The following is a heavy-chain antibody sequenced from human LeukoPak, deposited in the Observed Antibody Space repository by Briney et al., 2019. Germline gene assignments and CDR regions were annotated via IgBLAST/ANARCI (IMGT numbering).Heavy chain of an antibody. D-gene: IGHD3-10*01. J-gene: IGHJ4*02. CDR1: GYTFTTFH. CDR2: ISTYNGNT. V-gene: IGHV1-18*01. CDR3: ARSGGGFGEIDY. Sequence: ASVKVSCKASGYTFTTFHITWVRQAPGQALEWMGWISTYNGNTNYAQNLQGRVTMTTDTSTSTAYMELRSLRSDDTAVYYCARSGGGFGEIDYWGQGTLVTVSS.